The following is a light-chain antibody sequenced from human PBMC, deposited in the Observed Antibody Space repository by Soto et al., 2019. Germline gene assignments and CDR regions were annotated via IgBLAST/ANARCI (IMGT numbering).Light chain of an antibody. Sequence: ENVLTQSPAILSLSPGDTATLSCRASQSVGRYLAWYQQKPGQAPRLVIYDASNRATGAPDRFSGSGSGTDFTLSISNLEPEDFAIYYCQQRNNWPPITFGQGTR. CDR2: DAS. V-gene: IGKV3-11*01. J-gene: IGKJ5*01. CDR3: QQRNNWPPIT. CDR1: QSVGRY.